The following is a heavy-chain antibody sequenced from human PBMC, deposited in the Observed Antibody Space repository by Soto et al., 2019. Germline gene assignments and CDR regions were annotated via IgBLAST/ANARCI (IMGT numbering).Heavy chain of an antibody. CDR1: GYSISSGYH. D-gene: IGHD5-18*01. Sequence: LSLTCAVSGYSISSGYHWGWIRQPPGKGLEWIGIISHSGSTYYNPSLKSRLTISVDTSKNQFSLKLSSVTAADTAVYYCAGARRGYSYGDFDYWGQGTLVTVSS. CDR2: ISHSGST. CDR3: AGARRGYSYGDFDY. V-gene: IGHV4-38-2*01. J-gene: IGHJ4*02.